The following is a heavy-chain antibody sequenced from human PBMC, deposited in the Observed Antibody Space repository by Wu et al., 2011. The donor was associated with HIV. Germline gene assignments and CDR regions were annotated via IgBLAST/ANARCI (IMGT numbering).Heavy chain of an antibody. CDR3: ARDTQGDIVDVPAAKGTYFYGMDV. CDR1: GYTFTGYY. V-gene: IGHV1-69*18. D-gene: IGHD2-2*01. J-gene: IGHJ6*01. CDR2: IIPIFGTT. Sequence: QVQLVQSGAEVKKPGASVKVSCKASGYTFTGYYIHWVRQAPGQGLEWMGRIIPIFGTTNYAQKFHGRVTITTDESMSTAYMELSSLRSEDTAIYYCARDTQGDIVDVPAAKGTYFYGMDVWGPRGPRSPSPQ.